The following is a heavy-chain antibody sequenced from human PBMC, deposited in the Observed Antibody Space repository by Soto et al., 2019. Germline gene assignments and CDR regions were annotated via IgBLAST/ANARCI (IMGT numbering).Heavy chain of an antibody. Sequence: PSETLSLTCTVSGGSVSSASYSWSWIRQPPGRGLEWSGYIYYSGSTNYNPSLKSRVTMSEDTSKQQFSLKLSSVTAAVTCVSFCARAQGGLEYDGNSWIANWFDPWGQGTLVTVSS. D-gene: IGHD3-10*01. CDR2: IYYSGST. J-gene: IGHJ5*02. CDR3: ARAQGGLEYDGNSWIANWFDP. V-gene: IGHV4-61*01. CDR1: GGSVSSASYS.